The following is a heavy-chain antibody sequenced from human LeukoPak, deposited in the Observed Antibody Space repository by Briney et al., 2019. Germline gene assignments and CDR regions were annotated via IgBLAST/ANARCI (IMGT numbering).Heavy chain of an antibody. J-gene: IGHJ4*02. CDR2: IIPIFGTA. CDR1: GGTFSSYA. Sequence: SVKVSCKASGGTFSSYAVSWVRQAPGQGLEWMGGIIPIFGTANYAQKFQGRVTITADKSTSTAYMELSSLRSEDTAVYYCASGPYYYDSSGYYPFDYWGQGTLVTVSS. CDR3: ASGPYYYDSSGYYPFDY. V-gene: IGHV1-69*06. D-gene: IGHD3-22*01.